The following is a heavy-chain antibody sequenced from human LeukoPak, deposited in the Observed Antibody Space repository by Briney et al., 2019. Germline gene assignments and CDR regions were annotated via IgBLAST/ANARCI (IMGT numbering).Heavy chain of an antibody. J-gene: IGHJ6*04. V-gene: IGHV3-30*04. D-gene: IGHD3-10*02. CDR1: GFTFDNFA. CDR2: IFYDGTIY. Sequence: GRSLRLSCTASGFTFDNFAMHWVRQAPGKGLEWVAVIFYDGTIYYYADSVKGRFTISRDNAKNSLYLQMNSLRAEDTAVYYCAELGITMIGGVWGKGTTVTISS. CDR3: AELGITMIGGV.